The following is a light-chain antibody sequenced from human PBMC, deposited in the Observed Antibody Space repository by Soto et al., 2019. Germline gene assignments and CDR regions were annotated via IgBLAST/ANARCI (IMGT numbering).Light chain of an antibody. CDR1: QSVLYSTNNLNY. CDR2: WAS. CDR3: QHSYFPPQT. V-gene: IGKV4-1*01. Sequence: DIVMTQSPDSLAVSLGERATINCKSSQSVLYSTNNLNYLAWYQQKPRQSPKLLISWASTRESGVPDRFSGSGSGTDFTLTISSLQAEDVAVYYCQHSYFPPQTFGQGTKVEIK. J-gene: IGKJ1*01.